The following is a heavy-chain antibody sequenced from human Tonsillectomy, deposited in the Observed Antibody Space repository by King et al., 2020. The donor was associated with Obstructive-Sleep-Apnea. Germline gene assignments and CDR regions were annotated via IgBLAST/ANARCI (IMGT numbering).Heavy chain of an antibody. D-gene: IGHD3-3*01. CDR2: IDYLGST. J-gene: IGHJ1*01. CDR1: GGSMSAKS. Sequence: VQLQESGPGLVKPSETLSLTCTVSGGSMSAKSWSWIRQSPGKGLEWIAFIDYLGSTNFNPSLKSRVTISSDRSNNQVSLKLTSVTAADTALYYCARTEDGPWRQSTAWYGFFPDWGQGILVTVSS. CDR3: ARTEDGPWRQSTAWYGFFPD. V-gene: IGHV4-59*01.